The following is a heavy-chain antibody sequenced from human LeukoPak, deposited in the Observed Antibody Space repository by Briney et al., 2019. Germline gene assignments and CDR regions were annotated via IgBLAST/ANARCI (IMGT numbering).Heavy chain of an antibody. CDR2: IYYSGST. CDR3: ASRGYSGYLDY. D-gene: IGHD5-12*01. V-gene: IGHV4-59*08. CDR1: GGSISSYY. J-gene: IGHJ4*02. Sequence: SETLSLTCTVSGGSISSYYWSWIRQPPGKGLGWIGYIYYSGSTNYNPSLKSRVTISVDTSKNQFSLKLSSVTAADTAVYYCASRGYSGYLDYWGQGTLVTVSS.